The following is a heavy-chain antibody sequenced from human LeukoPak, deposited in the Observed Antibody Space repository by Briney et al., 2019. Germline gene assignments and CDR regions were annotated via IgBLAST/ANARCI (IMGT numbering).Heavy chain of an antibody. Sequence: GGSLRLSCAASGFSLSTYAMGWVRQAPGKGLEWVSGISGSGTAAFYADSVKGRFTISRDNVKNSLYLQMNGLRAEDTAVYYCAREMEGDYGSGTFFDLWGQGNMVTVSS. V-gene: IGHV3-11*01. CDR3: AREMEGDYGSGTFFDL. D-gene: IGHD3-10*01. CDR1: GFSLSTYA. CDR2: ISGSGTAA. J-gene: IGHJ4*02.